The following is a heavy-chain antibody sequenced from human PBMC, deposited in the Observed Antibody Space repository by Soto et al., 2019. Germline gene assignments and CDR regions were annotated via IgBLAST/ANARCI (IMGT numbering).Heavy chain of an antibody. CDR1: GGSISSYY. CDR2: IYYSGST. CDR3: ARATVTTKGPWFDP. V-gene: IGHV4-59*01. D-gene: IGHD4-17*01. Sequence: QVQLQESGPGLVKPSETLSLTCTVSGGSISSYYWSWIRQPPGKGLEWIGHIYYSGSTNYNPSLKSRVTISVDTSKNQFSLKLSSVTAADTAVYYCARATVTTKGPWFDPWGQGTLVTVSS. J-gene: IGHJ5*02.